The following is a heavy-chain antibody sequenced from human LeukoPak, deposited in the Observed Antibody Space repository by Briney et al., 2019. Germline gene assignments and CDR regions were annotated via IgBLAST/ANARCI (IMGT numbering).Heavy chain of an antibody. Sequence: PGGSLRLSCAASGLSFSNAWLTWVRQAPGKGLEWIGRIKPRIDSATTDFAEAVKGRFTILRDDSKNTLYLQMNSLETEDTAVYYCSARGDYFDSWGQGTLVIVSS. CDR2: IKPRIDSATT. CDR3: SARGDYFDS. V-gene: IGHV3-15*01. CDR1: GLSFSNAW. J-gene: IGHJ4*02.